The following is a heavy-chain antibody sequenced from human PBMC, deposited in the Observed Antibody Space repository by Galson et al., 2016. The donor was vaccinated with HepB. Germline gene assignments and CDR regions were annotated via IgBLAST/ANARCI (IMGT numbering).Heavy chain of an antibody. V-gene: IGHV3-23*01. D-gene: IGHD7-27*01. CDR1: GFTFSTAW. J-gene: IGHJ4*02. CDR2: ISPSGDNT. CDR3: ARRGINWGFFDY. Sequence: SLRLSCAASGFTFSTAWMNWVRQAPGKGLEWVSTISPSGDNTYYADSVKGRFTISRDISKNTLYLQMNSLRADDTALYYCARRGINWGFFDYWGQGTLVTVSS.